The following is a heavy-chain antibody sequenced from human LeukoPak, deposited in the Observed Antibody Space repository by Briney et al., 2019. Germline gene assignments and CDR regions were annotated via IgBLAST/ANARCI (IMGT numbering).Heavy chain of an antibody. V-gene: IGHV4-4*02. Sequence: SETLSLTCAVSGASISSGDWWTWVRQPPGKGLEWIGEIYHSGSTNYNPSLKSRVTISVDTSKNQFSLKLSSVTAADTAVYYCALSRGGYYDSRSPSWAFDIWGQGTMVTVSS. D-gene: IGHD3-22*01. CDR2: IYHSGST. CDR1: GASISSGDW. CDR3: ALSRGGYYDSRSPSWAFDI. J-gene: IGHJ3*02.